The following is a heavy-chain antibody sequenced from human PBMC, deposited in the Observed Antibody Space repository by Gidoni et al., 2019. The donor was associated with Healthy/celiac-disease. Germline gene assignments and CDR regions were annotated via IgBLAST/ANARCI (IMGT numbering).Heavy chain of an antibody. V-gene: IGHV3-23*01. J-gene: IGHJ3*02. D-gene: IGHD5-12*01. CDR1: GFTLSSSS. CDR3: AKVLNSGYLNDAFDI. CDR2: ISGSGGRT. Sequence: EVQLLESGGGLGQPGGSLRISCAASGFTLSSSSMTGVRQAPGKGLEWVSTISGSGGRTYTADSVKGRFTISRDNSKNTLYLQMNSLRAEDTAVYYCAKVLNSGYLNDAFDIWGQGTMVTVSS.